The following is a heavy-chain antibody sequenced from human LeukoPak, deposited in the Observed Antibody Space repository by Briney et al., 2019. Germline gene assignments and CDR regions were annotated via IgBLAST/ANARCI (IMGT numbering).Heavy chain of an antibody. CDR1: GFTFSNYE. Sequence: GGSLRLSCAASGFTFSNYEMNWVRQAPGKGLEWVSYISSSGSTLYYADSVKGRFTISRDNAKNSLYLQMNSLRAEDTAVYYCAREHYFYHMDGWGKGTTVIVSS. J-gene: IGHJ6*03. CDR3: AREHYFYHMDG. V-gene: IGHV3-48*03. CDR2: ISSSGSTL.